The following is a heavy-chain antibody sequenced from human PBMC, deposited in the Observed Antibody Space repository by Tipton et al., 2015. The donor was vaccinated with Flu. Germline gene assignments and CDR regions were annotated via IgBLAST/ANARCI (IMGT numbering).Heavy chain of an antibody. V-gene: IGHV4-34*01. CDR1: GGSFSGYY. CDR2: INHSGST. J-gene: IGHJ3*02. CDR3: AAGYSSSWYTGAFDI. Sequence: TLSLTCAVYGGSFSGYYWSWIRQPPGKGLEWIGEINHSGSTNYNPSLKSRVTISVDTSKNQFSLKLSSVTAADTAVYYCAAGYSSSWYTGAFDIWGQGTMVTVSS. D-gene: IGHD6-13*01.